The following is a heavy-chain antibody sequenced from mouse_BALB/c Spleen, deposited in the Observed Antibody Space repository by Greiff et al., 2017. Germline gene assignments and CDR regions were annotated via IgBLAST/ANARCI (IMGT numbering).Heavy chain of an antibody. Sequence: VQLQQPGAEFVMPGASVKMSCKASGYTFTDYWMDWVKQRPGQGLEWIGAIDTSDSYTSYHQKFKGKATLTVDVSSSTAYMQLSSLTSEDSAVDNGASERMGYWGQGTTLTVSS. J-gene: IGHJ2*01. CDR2: IDTSDSYT. CDR1: GYTFTDYW. CDR3: ASERMGY. D-gene: IGHD2-3*01. V-gene: IGHV1-69*01.